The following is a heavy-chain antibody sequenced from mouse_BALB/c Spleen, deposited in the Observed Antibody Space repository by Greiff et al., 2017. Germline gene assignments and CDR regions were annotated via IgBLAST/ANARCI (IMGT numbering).Heavy chain of an antibody. CDR2: IWAGGST. CDR1: GFSLTSYG. Sequence: VKVEESGPGLVAPSQSLSITCTVSGFSLTSYGVHWVRQPPGKGLEWLGVIWAGGSTNYNSALMSRLSISKDNSKSQVFLKMNSLQTDDTAMYYCARKGSGTWAWFAYWGQGTLVTVSA. V-gene: IGHV2-9*02. CDR3: ARKGSGTWAWFAY. J-gene: IGHJ3*01. D-gene: IGHD4-1*01.